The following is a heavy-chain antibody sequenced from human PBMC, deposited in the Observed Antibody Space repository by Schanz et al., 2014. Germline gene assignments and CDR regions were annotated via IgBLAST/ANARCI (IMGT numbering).Heavy chain of an antibody. Sequence: QVQLVQSGAEVKKPGSSVKVSCTTSGGTFSSFGINWVRQAPGQGLEWMGRIIPSLGLAKYEQKFQDKVTITADTSTTTAYMELSGLRSEDTAVYYCARGPLGTSPWGQGTLVTVSS. CDR2: IIPSLGLA. D-gene: IGHD5-12*01. CDR1: GGTFSSFG. V-gene: IGHV1-69*04. J-gene: IGHJ5*02. CDR3: ARGPLGTSP.